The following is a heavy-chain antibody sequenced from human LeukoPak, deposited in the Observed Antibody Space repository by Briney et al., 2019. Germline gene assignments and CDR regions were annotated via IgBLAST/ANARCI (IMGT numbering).Heavy chain of an antibody. CDR1: GFTFSSYE. J-gene: IGHJ3*02. D-gene: IGHD2-2*01. CDR3: ARDPGPGYCSSTSCYDDAFDI. V-gene: IGHV3-48*03. CDR2: ISSSGSTI. Sequence: GGSLRLSCAASGFTFSSYEMNWVRQAPGKGLEWVSYISSSGSTIYYADSVKGRFTISRDNAKNSLYLQMNSLRAEDTAVYYCARDPGPGYCSSTSCYDDAFDIWGQGTMVTVSS.